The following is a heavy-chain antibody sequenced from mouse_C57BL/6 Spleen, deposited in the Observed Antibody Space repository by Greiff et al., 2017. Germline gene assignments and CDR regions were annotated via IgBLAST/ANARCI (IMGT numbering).Heavy chain of an antibody. D-gene: IGHD2-3*01. CDR2: ISDGGSYT. J-gene: IGHJ3*01. CDR3: ARDPDAFAY. Sequence: EVKLMESGGGLVKPGGSLKLSCAASGFTFSSYAMSWVRQTPEKRLEWVATISDGGSYTYYPDNVKGRFTISSDNAKNNLYLQMSHLKSEDTAMYYCARDPDAFAYWGKGTLVTVSA. V-gene: IGHV5-4*01. CDR1: GFTFSSYA.